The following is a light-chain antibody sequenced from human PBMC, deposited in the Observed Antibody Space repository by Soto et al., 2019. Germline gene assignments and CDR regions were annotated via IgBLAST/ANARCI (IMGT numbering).Light chain of an antibody. J-gene: IGKJ1*01. CDR3: HQYGRLPRT. V-gene: IGKV3-20*01. CDR1: RSVDSSF. CDR2: ATS. Sequence: EIVLTQSPGTLSLSPGERATLSCRASRSVDSSFLAWYQQKPGQSPRLLLYATSSRGAGIPDRFSASGSGTDFTLTISRLEPEDSALYYCHQYGRLPRTFGQGTQVEVK.